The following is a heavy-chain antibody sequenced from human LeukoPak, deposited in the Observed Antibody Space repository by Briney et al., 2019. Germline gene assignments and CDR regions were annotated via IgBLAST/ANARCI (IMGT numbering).Heavy chain of an antibody. Sequence: PGGSLRLSCAASGFTFSSYAMSWVRQAPGKGLEWVSAISGSGGSTYYADSVKGRFTISRDNSKNTLYLQMNSLRAEDTAVYYCAKDYYGDYFGYSDYWGQGTLVTVSS. J-gene: IGHJ4*02. V-gene: IGHV3-23*01. D-gene: IGHD4-17*01. CDR3: AKDYYGDYFGYSDY. CDR2: ISGSGGST. CDR1: GFTFSSYA.